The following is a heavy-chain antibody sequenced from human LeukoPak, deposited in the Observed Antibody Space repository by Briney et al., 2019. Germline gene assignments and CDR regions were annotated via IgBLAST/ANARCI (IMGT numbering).Heavy chain of an antibody. D-gene: IGHD3-10*01. CDR3: AKHLWRDLLWSGEGYHFGY. V-gene: IGHV3-23*01. CDR1: GFLFSDYA. J-gene: IGHJ4*02. Sequence: PGRSLRLSCVASGFLFSDYAMSWVRQAPGKGLECVSVISGDGGTTYYADSVKGRFTISRDNSKNTLYLQMNSLRAEDTAVYYCAKHLWRDLLWSGEGYHFGYWGQGTLVTVSS. CDR2: ISGDGGTT.